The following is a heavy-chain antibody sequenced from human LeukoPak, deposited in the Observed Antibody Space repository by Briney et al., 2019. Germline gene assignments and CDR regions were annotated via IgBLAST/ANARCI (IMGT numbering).Heavy chain of an antibody. J-gene: IGHJ4*02. Sequence: GGSLRLSCAASGFTFSSSWMHWVRRAPGKGLVWVSHINSDGSTTTYADSVKGRFTVSRDNAKNTLYLQMNSLRAEDTAVYYCARSLGGGDCYWGQGALVTVSS. CDR2: INSDGSTT. D-gene: IGHD2-21*02. V-gene: IGHV3-74*01. CDR3: ARSLGGGDCY. CDR1: GFTFSSSW.